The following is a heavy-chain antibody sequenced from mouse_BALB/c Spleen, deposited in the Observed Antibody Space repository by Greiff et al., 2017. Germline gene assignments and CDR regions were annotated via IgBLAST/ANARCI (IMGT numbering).Heavy chain of an antibody. CDR2: ISYSGST. J-gene: IGHJ2*01. CDR3: ARRGIYYDYDVPFDY. D-gene: IGHD2-4*01. Sequence: DVKLQESGPGLVKPSQSLSLTCTVTGYSITSDYAWNWIRQFPGNKLEWMGYISYSGSTSYNPSLKSRISITRDTSKNQFFLQLNSVTTEDTATYYCARRGIYYDYDVPFDYWGQGTTLTVSS. V-gene: IGHV3-2*02. CDR1: GYSITSDYA.